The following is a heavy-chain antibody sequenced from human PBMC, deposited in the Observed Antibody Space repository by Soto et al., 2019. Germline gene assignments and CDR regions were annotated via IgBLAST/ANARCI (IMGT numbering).Heavy chain of an antibody. CDR3: AKGGGYYYYFDY. Sequence: GVSLRLSCAASGFTFSSYAMSWVRQAPGKGLEWVSAISGSGGSTYYADSVKGRFTISRDNSKNTLYLQMNSLRAEDTAVYYCAKGGGYYYYFDYWGQGTLVTVSS. D-gene: IGHD3-3*01. CDR1: GFTFSSYA. CDR2: ISGSGGST. J-gene: IGHJ4*02. V-gene: IGHV3-23*01.